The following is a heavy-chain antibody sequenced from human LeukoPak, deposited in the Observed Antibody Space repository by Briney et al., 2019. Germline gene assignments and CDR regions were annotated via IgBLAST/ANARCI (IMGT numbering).Heavy chain of an antibody. CDR2: VNPQGTGT. CDR3: ARARWSSTGWFLGY. V-gene: IGHV3-74*01. D-gene: IGHD6-19*01. J-gene: IGHJ4*02. CDR1: GFTFSSYW. Sequence: RGSLRLSCAASGFTFSSYWMHWVRQAPGEGLVWVSRVNPQGTGTSYTDSVKGRFTISRDNAKDALHLQMDNLRAEDTAVYYCARARWSSTGWFLGYWGQGTLVTVSS.